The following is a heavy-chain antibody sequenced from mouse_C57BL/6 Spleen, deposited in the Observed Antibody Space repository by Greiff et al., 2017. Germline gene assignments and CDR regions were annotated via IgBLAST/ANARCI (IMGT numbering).Heavy chain of an antibody. V-gene: IGHV1-18*01. D-gene: IGHD1-1*01. CDR1: GYTFTDYN. J-gene: IGHJ4*01. CDR3: ARGYGSSGLAAMDY. Sequence: VQLQQSGPELVKPGASVKIPCKASGYTFTDYNMDWVKQSHGKSLEWIGDINPNNGGTIYNQKFKGKATLTVDTSSSTAYMELRRLTSEATAVYYCARGYGSSGLAAMDYWGQGTSVTVSS. CDR2: INPNNGGT.